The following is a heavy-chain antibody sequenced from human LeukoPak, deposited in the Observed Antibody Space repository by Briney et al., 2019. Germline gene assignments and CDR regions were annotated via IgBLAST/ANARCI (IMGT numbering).Heavy chain of an antibody. CDR1: GYTFTNYH. J-gene: IGHJ4*02. Sequence: ASVKVSCKASGYTFTNYHINWVRQAPGQGLEWMGWISASSGNRNYAQKLQGRVTMTTNTSTTTAYMELRNLRSDDTAVYYCERSSQEEAIVRPSDYWGQGTLVTVSS. CDR3: ERSSQEEAIVRPSDY. V-gene: IGHV1-18*04. CDR2: ISASSGNR. D-gene: IGHD2-15*01.